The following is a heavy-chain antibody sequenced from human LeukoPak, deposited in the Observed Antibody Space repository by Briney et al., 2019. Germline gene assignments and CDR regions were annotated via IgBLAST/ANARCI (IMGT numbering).Heavy chain of an antibody. V-gene: IGHV3-30*04. J-gene: IGHJ1*01. CDR2: ISYDGSNK. CDR1: GFTFSNYA. D-gene: IGHD6-19*01. CDR3: ARDSGGRPGYFQH. Sequence: GGSLRLSCAASGFTFSNYAIHWVRQAPGKGLEWLAAISYDGSNKYYAGSVKGRFTISRDNSKNTLYLQMNSLRAEDTAVYYCARDSGGRPGYFQHWGQGTLVTVSS.